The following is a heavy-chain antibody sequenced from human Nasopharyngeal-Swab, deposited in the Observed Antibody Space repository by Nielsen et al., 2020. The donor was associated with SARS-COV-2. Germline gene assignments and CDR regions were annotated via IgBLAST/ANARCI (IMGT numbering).Heavy chain of an antibody. J-gene: IGHJ4*02. V-gene: IGHV3-23*01. Sequence: GESLKISCAASGFTFSSYVMSWVRQAPGKGLEWVSAISGSGGSTYYADSVKGRFTISRDNSKNTLYLQMNSLRAEDTAVYYCAKFKIQLWPFDYWGQGTLVTVSS. CDR2: ISGSGGST. CDR1: GFTFSSYV. CDR3: AKFKIQLWPFDY. D-gene: IGHD5-18*01.